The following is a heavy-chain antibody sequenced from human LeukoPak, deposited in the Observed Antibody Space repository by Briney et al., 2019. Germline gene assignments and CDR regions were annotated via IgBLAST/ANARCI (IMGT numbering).Heavy chain of an antibody. Sequence: SGPALVKPTQTLTLTCTFSGFSLSTSGMCVSWIRQPSGKALEWLARIDWDDDKYYSTSLQTRLTMSKDTSKNQVVLTMTNMDPVDTGTYYCARSSGTRAYGMDAWGQGTTVTVSS. V-gene: IGHV2-70*11. CDR1: GFSLSTSGMC. CDR2: IDWDDDK. D-gene: IGHD1-1*01. J-gene: IGHJ6*02. CDR3: ARSSGTRAYGMDA.